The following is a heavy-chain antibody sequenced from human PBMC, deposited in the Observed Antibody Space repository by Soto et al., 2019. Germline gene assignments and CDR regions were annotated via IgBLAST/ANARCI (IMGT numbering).Heavy chain of an antibody. CDR3: AKDYYDSSGYYPGFDYYYGMDV. Sequence: GGSLRLSCAASGFTFSSYGMHWVRQAPGKGLEWVAVISYDGSNKYYADSVKGRFTISRDNSKNTLYLQMNSLRAEDTAVYYCAKDYYDSSGYYPGFDYYYGMDVWGQGTTVTVSS. V-gene: IGHV3-30*18. CDR1: GFTFSSYG. J-gene: IGHJ6*02. CDR2: ISYDGSNK. D-gene: IGHD3-22*01.